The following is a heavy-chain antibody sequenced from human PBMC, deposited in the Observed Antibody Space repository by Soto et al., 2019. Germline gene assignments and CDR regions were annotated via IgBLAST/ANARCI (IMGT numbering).Heavy chain of an antibody. J-gene: IGHJ4*02. CDR3: ARVMLGGHSDY. CDR1: GYTFTNNV. D-gene: IGHD2-15*01. Sequence: QVQLVQSGAEVKKPGASVTVSCKASGYTFTNNVINWERQAPGQGLEWMGWMNPNSGNTGYAQKSQGRVTLTRNTAIRTAYIDLSSLSADDTAVYYCARVMLGGHSDYWGQGTLVTVSS. CDR2: MNPNSGNT. V-gene: IGHV1-8*01.